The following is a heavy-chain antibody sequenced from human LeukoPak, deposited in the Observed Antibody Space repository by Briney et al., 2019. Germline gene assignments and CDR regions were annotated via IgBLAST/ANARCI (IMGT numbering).Heavy chain of an antibody. Sequence: PGGSLRLSCAASGFTFSSYAMSWVRQAPGNGLEWVSAISGSGGSTYYADSVKGRFTISRDNAKNSLYLQMNSLRAEDTAVYYCARDSHSGSYQGPSTFDYWGQGTLVTVSS. J-gene: IGHJ4*02. CDR1: GFTFSSYA. V-gene: IGHV3-23*01. CDR2: ISGSGGST. CDR3: ARDSHSGSYQGPSTFDY. D-gene: IGHD1-26*01.